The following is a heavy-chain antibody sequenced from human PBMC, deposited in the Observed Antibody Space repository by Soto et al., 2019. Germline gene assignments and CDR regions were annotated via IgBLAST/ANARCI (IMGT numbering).Heavy chain of an antibody. CDR2: IIPIFATA. V-gene: IGHV1-69*12. D-gene: IGHD6-19*01. CDR3: AQWLLGVNHCYGMDV. Sequence: QVQLVQSGAEVKKPGSSVKVSCKASGGTFSSYAINWVRQAPGQGLEWMGGIIPIFATADYAQKFQGRVTITADESTSTAYMELSSLRSEDTAVYSCAQWLLGVNHCYGMDVWGQGTTVTVSS. CDR1: GGTFSSYA. J-gene: IGHJ6*02.